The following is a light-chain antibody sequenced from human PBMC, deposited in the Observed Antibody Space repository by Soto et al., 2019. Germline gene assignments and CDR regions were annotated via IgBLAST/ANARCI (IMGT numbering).Light chain of an antibody. CDR1: QSISIN. J-gene: IGKJ4*02. V-gene: IGKV3D-15*01. Sequence: EIFLTQSPGTLSVSPGDRVTLSCRASQSISINLAWYQHKPGQAPRLLIHGASTRATGVPARISGSASGTEFPLTISRLQSEDFTVYYWQQFRNWPCTFGGGTKV. CDR2: GAS. CDR3: QQFRNWPCT.